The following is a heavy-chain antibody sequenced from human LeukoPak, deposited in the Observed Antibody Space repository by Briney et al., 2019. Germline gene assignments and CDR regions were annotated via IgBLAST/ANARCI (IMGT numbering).Heavy chain of an antibody. CDR3: ARERWSSGYYFDY. D-gene: IGHD3-22*01. V-gene: IGHV3-7*01. CDR1: GFTFSNYW. J-gene: IGHJ4*02. Sequence: GGSLGLSCAASGFTFSNYWMSWVRQAPGKGLEWVANINQDSSEKYYVDSVKGRFTISRDNPKNSLYLQMNSLRAEDTAVYYCARERWSSGYYFDYWGQGTLVTVSS. CDR2: INQDSSEK.